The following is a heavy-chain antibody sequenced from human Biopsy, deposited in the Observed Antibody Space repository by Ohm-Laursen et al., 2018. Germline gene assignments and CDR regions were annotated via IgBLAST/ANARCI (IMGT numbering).Heavy chain of an antibody. J-gene: IGHJ4*02. V-gene: IGHV1-46*01. CDR2: INPSGSTT. D-gene: IGHD6-19*01. CDR1: GYSFTSYY. Sequence: SVKVSCKASGYSFTSYYMHWVRRAPGQGLEWMGMINPSGSTTSYPQIFQGRVTMTRDTSKSTVYMELSSLRSADTAVYFCARNTGWYGDLYYFDYWGQGTLVTVSS. CDR3: ARNTGWYGDLYYFDY.